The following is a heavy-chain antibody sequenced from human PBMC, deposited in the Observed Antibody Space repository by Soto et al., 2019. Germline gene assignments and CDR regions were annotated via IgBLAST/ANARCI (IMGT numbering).Heavy chain of an antibody. Sequence: QVQLQESGPGLVKPSETLSLTCTVSGGSISSYYWSWIRQPPGKGLEWIGYIYYSGSTNYTPSLKSRDTISVDTSKNHVSRKLSSVAAADTAVYYCAREDHSGWEGMDVWGQGTTVTVSS. V-gene: IGHV4-59*01. D-gene: IGHD6-19*01. J-gene: IGHJ6*02. CDR1: GGSISSYY. CDR2: IYYSGST. CDR3: AREDHSGWEGMDV.